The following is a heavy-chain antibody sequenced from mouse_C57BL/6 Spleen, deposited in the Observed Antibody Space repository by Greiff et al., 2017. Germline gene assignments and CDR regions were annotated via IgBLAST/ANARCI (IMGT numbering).Heavy chain of an antibody. V-gene: IGHV1-76*01. Sequence: VQLQQSGAELVRPGASVKLSCKASGYTFTDYYINWVKQRPGQGLEWIARIYPGSGNTYYNEKFKGKATLTAEKSSSTAYMQLSSLTSEDSAVYFCAREIRITTVNYYAMDYWGQGTSVTVSS. D-gene: IGHD1-1*01. CDR3: AREIRITTVNYYAMDY. J-gene: IGHJ4*01. CDR2: IYPGSGNT. CDR1: GYTFTDYY.